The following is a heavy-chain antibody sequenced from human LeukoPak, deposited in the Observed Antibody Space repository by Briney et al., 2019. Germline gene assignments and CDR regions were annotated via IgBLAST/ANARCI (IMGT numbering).Heavy chain of an antibody. D-gene: IGHD5-24*01. Sequence: GGSLRLSCAASGFTFSNYWMIWVRQAPGKGLEWVGNIKQDGGEKRYADSVRGRFTISRDNAQTSLYLQMNSLRAEDTAVYYCARASDPWLQLTWGQGTLVTVSS. CDR2: IKQDGGEK. V-gene: IGHV3-7*05. J-gene: IGHJ5*02. CDR3: ARASDPWLQLT. CDR1: GFTFSNYW.